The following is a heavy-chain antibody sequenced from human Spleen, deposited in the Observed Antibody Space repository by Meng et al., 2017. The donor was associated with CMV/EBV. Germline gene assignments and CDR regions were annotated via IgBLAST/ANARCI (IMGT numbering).Heavy chain of an antibody. V-gene: IGHV3-11*04. Sequence: GESLKISCAVSGFIFSDYYMSWIRQAPGKGLEWVSYISTSGSTIYYADSVKGRFTISRDNAKNSLYLQMNSLRAADTAMYYCARDPRPGAYYFGMDVWGQGTTVTVSS. CDR1: GFIFSDYY. D-gene: IGHD6-6*01. CDR2: ISTSGSTI. CDR3: ARDPRPGAYYFGMDV. J-gene: IGHJ6*02.